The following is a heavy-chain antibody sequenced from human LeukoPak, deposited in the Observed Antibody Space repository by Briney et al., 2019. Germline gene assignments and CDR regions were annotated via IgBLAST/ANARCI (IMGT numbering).Heavy chain of an antibody. Sequence: GGSLRLSCAASGFTFSSYSMNWVRQAPGKGLEWVSYISSSSSTIYYADSVKGRFTISRDNAKNSLYLQMNSLRAEDTAVYYCARGAVAAPYYYGMDVWGQGTTVTVSS. D-gene: IGHD2-15*01. CDR1: GFTFSSYS. J-gene: IGHJ6*02. V-gene: IGHV3-48*04. CDR3: ARGAVAAPYYYGMDV. CDR2: ISSSSSTI.